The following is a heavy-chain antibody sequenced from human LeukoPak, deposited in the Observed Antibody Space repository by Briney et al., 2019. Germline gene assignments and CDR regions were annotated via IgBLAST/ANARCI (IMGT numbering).Heavy chain of an antibody. D-gene: IGHD2-8*01. CDR3: STMYAGGMAV. J-gene: IGHJ6*02. V-gene: IGHV3-23*01. CDR2: ITDNTGST. CDR1: GFIFSGYS. Sequence: GGSLRLSCAASGFIFSGYSMDWARQAPGKGLEWLSSITDNTGSTVYADSVEGRFTISRDSSSNTLYLQMNSLRADDTAVYYCSTMYAGGMAVWGHGTTVTVSS.